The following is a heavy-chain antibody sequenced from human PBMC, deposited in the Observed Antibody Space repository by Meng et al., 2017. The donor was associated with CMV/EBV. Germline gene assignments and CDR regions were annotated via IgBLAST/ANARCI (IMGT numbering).Heavy chain of an antibody. Sequence: SGPTLVKPTQTLTLTCTVSGFSLSPSEVGVGWIRQPPGKAPEWLALIYWNDNKSYTSSLVSRLTVTKDTSKNQVVLTMTNMGPVDTATYFCTHRQGIGQRVADGGKGILVTVSS. CDR1: GFSLSPSEVG. CDR2: IYWNDNK. J-gene: IGHJ4*02. D-gene: IGHD1-1*01. CDR3: THRQGIGQRVAD. V-gene: IGHV2-5*01.